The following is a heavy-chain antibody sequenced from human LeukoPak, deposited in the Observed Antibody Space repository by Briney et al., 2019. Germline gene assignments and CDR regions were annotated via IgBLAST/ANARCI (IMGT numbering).Heavy chain of an antibody. CDR1: VYTFTSYG. CDR3: ARDGYYDSSGGYFDY. D-gene: IGHD3-22*01. V-gene: IGHV1-18*01. Sequence: GSSVKVSCKASVYTFTSYGISWVRQAPGQGLEWMGWISAYNGNTNYQQKLQGRVTMTTDTSTSTAYMELRSLRSGDTAVYYCARDGYYDSSGGYFDYWGQGTLVTVSS. CDR2: ISAYNGNT. J-gene: IGHJ4*02.